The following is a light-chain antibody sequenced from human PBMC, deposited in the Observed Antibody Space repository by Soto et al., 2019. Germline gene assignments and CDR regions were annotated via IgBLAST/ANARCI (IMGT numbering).Light chain of an antibody. CDR1: QSVYSNY. CDR3: QQRSNWPPIT. Sequence: EIVLTQSPGTLSLSPGERATLSCRAIQSVYSNYLAWYQEKPGQAPRLLIYDASNRATGIPARFSGSGSGTDFTPTISSLEPEDFAVYYCQQRSNWPPITFGQGTRLEI. J-gene: IGKJ5*01. CDR2: DAS. V-gene: IGKV3-11*01.